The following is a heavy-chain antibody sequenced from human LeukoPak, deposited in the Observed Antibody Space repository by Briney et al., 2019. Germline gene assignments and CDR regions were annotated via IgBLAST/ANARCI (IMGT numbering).Heavy chain of an antibody. D-gene: IGHD3-9*01. V-gene: IGHV3-64*01. J-gene: IGHJ6*03. CDR1: GFTFSDYA. CDR2: ISSNGGSI. CDR3: ARGIRYYDILTGHVKGHDNSYYYYMDV. Sequence: GGSLRLSCAASGFTFSDYAMHWVRQAPGKELEYVSAISSNGGSIHYANSVKGRFTISRDNSKNTLYLQMDSLRAEDTAVYYCARGIRYYDILTGHVKGHDNSYYYYMDVWGQGTAVTISS.